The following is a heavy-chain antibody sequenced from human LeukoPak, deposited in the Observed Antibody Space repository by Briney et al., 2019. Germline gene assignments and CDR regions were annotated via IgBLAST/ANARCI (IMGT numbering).Heavy chain of an antibody. V-gene: IGHV3-21*01. CDR3: AREGSGSGWYSAY. D-gene: IGHD6-25*01. CDR2: ISSSSSYI. CDR1: GFTFSTYN. J-gene: IGHJ4*02. Sequence: PGGSLRLSCAASGFTFSTYNMNWVRQAPGKGLEWVSSISSSSSYIYYADSVKGRFTISRDNAKNSLYLQMNSLRAEDTAVYYCAREGSGSGWYSAYWGQGTVVTVSS.